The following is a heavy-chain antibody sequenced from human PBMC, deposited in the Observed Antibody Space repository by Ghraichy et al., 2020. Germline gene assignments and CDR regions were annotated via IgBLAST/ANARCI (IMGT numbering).Heavy chain of an antibody. J-gene: IGHJ5*02. D-gene: IGHD6-19*01. CDR1: GGSFSGYY. V-gene: IGHV4-34*01. CDR3: ASYSSGPTNWFDP. CDR2: INHSGST. Sequence: SETLSLTCVVYGGSFSGYYWSWIRQPPGKGLEWIGEINHSGSTNYNPSLKSRVTISVDTSKNQFSLKLSSVTAADTAVYYCASYSSGPTNWFDPWGQGTLVTVSS.